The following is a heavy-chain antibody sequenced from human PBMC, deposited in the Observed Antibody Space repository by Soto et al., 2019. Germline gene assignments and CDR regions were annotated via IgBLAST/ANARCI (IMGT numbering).Heavy chain of an antibody. Sequence: SETLSLTCAVSGYSISSSNWWGWIRQPPGKGLEWIGYIYYSGSTYYNPSLKSRVTMSVDTSKNQFSLKLSSVTAVDTAVYYCARMVGEGWQQLPSYFDYWGQGTLVTSPQ. V-gene: IGHV4-28*01. CDR1: GYSISSSNW. CDR2: IYYSGST. J-gene: IGHJ4*02. CDR3: ARMVGEGWQQLPSYFDY. D-gene: IGHD6-13*01.